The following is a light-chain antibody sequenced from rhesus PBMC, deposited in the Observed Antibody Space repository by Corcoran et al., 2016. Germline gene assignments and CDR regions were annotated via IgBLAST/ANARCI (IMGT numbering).Light chain of an antibody. Sequence: DIQMTQSPSSLSSSVGDTVTITCRASQGTKNVLSWYQQKPGNDPKPLIYCASSLETGVPSRLSGNGSGTYYTLTISSMQPEDIATYYCQPYNNSPFSFGQGTKVEIK. V-gene: IGKV1-66*01. J-gene: IGKJ2*01. CDR3: QPYNNSPFS. CDR2: CAS. CDR1: QGTKNV.